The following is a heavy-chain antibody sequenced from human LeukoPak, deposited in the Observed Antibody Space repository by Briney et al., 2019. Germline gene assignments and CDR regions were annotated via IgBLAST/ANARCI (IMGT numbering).Heavy chain of an antibody. CDR3: ARINSGWPYYFDY. J-gene: IGHJ4*02. D-gene: IGHD6-19*01. CDR2: ISSSSSYI. CDR1: GFTFSSYG. V-gene: IGHV3-21*01. Sequence: GGSLRLSCAASGFTFSSYGMPWVRQAPGKGLEWVSSISSSSSYIYYADSVKGRFTISRDNAKNSLYLQMNSLRAEDTAVYYCARINSGWPYYFDYWGQGTLVTVSS.